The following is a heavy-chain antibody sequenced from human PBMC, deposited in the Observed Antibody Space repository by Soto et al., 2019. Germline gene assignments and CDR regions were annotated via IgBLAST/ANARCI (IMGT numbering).Heavy chain of an antibody. V-gene: IGHV1-69*12. CDR3: ARAPRYYDSSGIWYFDL. Sequence: QVQLVQSGAEVKKPGSSVKVSCKASGGTFSNYAISWVRQAPGQGLEWMGGIIPIFGTANYAQKFQGRVTITADESTSTAYMELRSLRSEDTAVYYCARAPRYYDSSGIWYFDLWGRGTLVTVSS. D-gene: IGHD3-22*01. J-gene: IGHJ2*01. CDR2: IIPIFGTA. CDR1: GGTFSNYA.